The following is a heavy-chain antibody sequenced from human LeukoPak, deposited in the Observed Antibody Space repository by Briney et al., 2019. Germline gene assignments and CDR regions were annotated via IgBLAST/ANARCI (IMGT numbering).Heavy chain of an antibody. V-gene: IGHV4-34*01. D-gene: IGHD2-2*01. CDR2: INHSGST. Sequence: SETLSLTCAVYGGSFSGYYWSWIRQLPGKGLEWIGEINHSGSTNYNPSLKSRVTISVDTSKNQFSLKLSSVTAADTAVYYCARGPPADIVVVPAAPTFDYWGQGTLVTVSS. J-gene: IGHJ4*02. CDR3: ARGPPADIVVVPAAPTFDY. CDR1: GGSFSGYY.